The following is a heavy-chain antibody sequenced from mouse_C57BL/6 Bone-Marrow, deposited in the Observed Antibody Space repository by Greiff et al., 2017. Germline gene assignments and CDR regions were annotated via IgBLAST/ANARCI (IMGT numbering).Heavy chain of an antibody. J-gene: IGHJ4*01. CDR3: ARASGSSYVDYARGY. D-gene: IGHD1-1*01. V-gene: IGHV1-55*01. CDR1: GYTFTSYW. CDR2: IYPGSGST. Sequence: VQLQQPGAELVKPGASVKMSCKASGYTFTSYWITWVKQRPGQGLEWIGDIYPGSGSTNYNEKFKSKATLTVDTSSSTAYMQLSSLTSEDSAVYYCARASGSSYVDYARGYLGQGTSVTVSS.